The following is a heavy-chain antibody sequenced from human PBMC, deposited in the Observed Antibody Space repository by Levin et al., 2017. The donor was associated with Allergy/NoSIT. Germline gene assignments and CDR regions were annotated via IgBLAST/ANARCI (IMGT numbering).Heavy chain of an antibody. CDR3: SRDVDYVMDL. V-gene: IGHV3-48*04. CDR1: GVRFGTYM. Sequence: GGSLRLSCVDSGVRFGTYMMNWVRQAPGKGLEWISYMSIGGYTVHYADSVKGRFTISRDNAKNSLYLQMNSLRVEDTAIYYCSRDVDYVMDLWGRGIEVTVSP. D-gene: IGHD3-16*01. CDR2: MSIGGYTV. J-gene: IGHJ6*04.